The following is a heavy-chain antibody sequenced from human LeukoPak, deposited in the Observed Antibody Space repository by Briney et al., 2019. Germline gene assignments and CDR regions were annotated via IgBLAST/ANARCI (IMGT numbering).Heavy chain of an antibody. CDR1: GCTFSSYA. V-gene: IGHV3-30*04. Sequence: GWSLRLSCAASGCTFSSYARHWVRQAPGKGLEWVAVISYDGSNKYYADSVKARFIISRDNSKNTLYLQMNSLRAEDTAVYYCARDYSSSWSRSAFDIWGQGTMVTVSS. CDR2: ISYDGSNK. J-gene: IGHJ3*02. D-gene: IGHD6-13*01. CDR3: ARDYSSSWSRSAFDI.